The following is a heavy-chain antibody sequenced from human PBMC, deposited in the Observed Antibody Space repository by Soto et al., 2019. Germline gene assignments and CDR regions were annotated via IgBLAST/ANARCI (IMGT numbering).Heavy chain of an antibody. CDR1: GYTFTDHF. D-gene: IGHD3-10*01. V-gene: IGHV1-2*02. CDR3: ARDLNPKYGPGSLHGFSDY. CDR2: INTNNGGT. Sequence: ASVKVSCKVSGYTFTDHFIHWVRQAPGQGLEWMGWINTNNGGTKFAEKFQGRVTMTRDTSITTVYMELSRLRSDDTAVYYCARDLNPKYGPGSLHGFSDYWGQGTLVTVSS. J-gene: IGHJ4*02.